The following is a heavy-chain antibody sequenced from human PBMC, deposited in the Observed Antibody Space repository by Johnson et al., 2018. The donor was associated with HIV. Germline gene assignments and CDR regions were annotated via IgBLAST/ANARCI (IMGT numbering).Heavy chain of an antibody. CDR3: ARPLGGAFDI. CDR1: GFTVSSNY. D-gene: IGHD3-10*01. V-gene: IGHV3-66*04. Sequence: EVQLLESGGGVVRPGGSLRLSCAASGFTVSSNYMSWVRQAPGKGLEWVSVIYSGGSTYYADSVKGRFTISRDNSKNTLYLQMNSLRAEDTAVYYCARPLGGAFDIWGQGTMVTVSS. J-gene: IGHJ3*02. CDR2: IYSGGST.